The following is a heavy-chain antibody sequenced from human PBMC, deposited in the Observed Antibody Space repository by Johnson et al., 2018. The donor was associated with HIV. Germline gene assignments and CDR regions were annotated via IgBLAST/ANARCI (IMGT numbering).Heavy chain of an antibody. J-gene: IGHJ3*02. CDR2: ISYDGSNN. D-gene: IGHD4-23*01. CDR3: ARGVDGGFDI. CDR1: GFTFSSYA. V-gene: IGHV3-30-3*01. Sequence: QVQLVESGGGVVQPGRSLRLSCAASGFTFSSYAMHWVRHAPGPGLEWAAVISYDGSNNYYADSGKGRFTISRDNSKNTLYRQMKSLRAEDTAVYYCARGVDGGFDIWGQGTMVTVSS.